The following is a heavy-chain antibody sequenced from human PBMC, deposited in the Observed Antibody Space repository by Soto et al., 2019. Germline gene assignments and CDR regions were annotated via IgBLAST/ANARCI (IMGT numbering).Heavy chain of an antibody. CDR1: GFTFGSRA. CDR2: ISASGDNT. Sequence: EVQLLESGGGLVQPGGSLRLSCAASGFTFGSRAMSWVRQAPGKGLDWVSIISASGDNTYYADSVKGRFTISRDNSKNTLYLQVNSLRAEDTAVYYCAKLTYSDLWSGSHDSWGQGTLVTVSS. J-gene: IGHJ4*02. CDR3: AKLTYSDLWSGSHDS. D-gene: IGHD3-3*01. V-gene: IGHV3-23*01.